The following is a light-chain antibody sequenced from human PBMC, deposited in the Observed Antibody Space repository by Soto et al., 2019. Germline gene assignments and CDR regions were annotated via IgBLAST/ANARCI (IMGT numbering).Light chain of an antibody. J-gene: IGKJ4*01. Sequence: DIVMTQTPLSLSVTPGQPASISFKSSQSLLGSDGKTYLSWYLQKPGHPPQLLIFEVSNHPSGVSDRFSGSGSGTDFTLKISRVEAEDVGVYYCMQSVQFPRTFGGGTKVDIK. CDR2: EVS. CDR1: QSLLGSDGKTY. CDR3: MQSVQFPRT. V-gene: IGKV2D-29*01.